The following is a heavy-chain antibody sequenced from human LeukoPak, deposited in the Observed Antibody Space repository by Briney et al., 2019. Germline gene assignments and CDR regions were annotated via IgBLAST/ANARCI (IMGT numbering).Heavy chain of an antibody. CDR1: GGSISSGDYY. D-gene: IGHD2-2*01. CDR2: IYYSGST. V-gene: IGHV4-30-4*08. CDR3: ARDPPDDIVVVPAAKSDLDAFDI. Sequence: SETLSLTCTVSGGSISSGDYYWNWIRQPPGKGLEWIGYIYYSGSTYYDPSLKSRVTISVDTSKNQFSLKLSSVTAADTAVYYCARDPPDDIVVVPAAKSDLDAFDIWGQGTMVTVSS. J-gene: IGHJ3*02.